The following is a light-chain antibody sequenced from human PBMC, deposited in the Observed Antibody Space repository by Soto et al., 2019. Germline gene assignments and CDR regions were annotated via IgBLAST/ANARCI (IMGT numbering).Light chain of an antibody. CDR1: QDIRTD. CDR3: LQDYNYPWT. V-gene: IGKV1-6*02. J-gene: IGKJ1*01. CDR2: AAS. Sequence: ALQMTQSPSSLSASVGDRVTITCRASQDIRTDLGWYQQKPGKAPKLLIYAASSLQSGVPSRFSGSGSGTDFTLTISSLQPEDFATYYCLQDYNYPWTFGQGTKVEIK.